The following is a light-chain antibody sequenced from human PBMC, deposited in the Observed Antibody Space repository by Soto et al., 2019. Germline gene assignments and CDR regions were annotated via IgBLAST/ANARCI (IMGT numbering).Light chain of an antibody. V-gene: IGLV2-14*01. J-gene: IGLJ1*01. CDR1: SSDIGASNF. Sequence: QSVLTQPPAVSGAPGQSITFSCTGTSSDIGASNFVSWYQHLPGRAPKVIIFEATNRPSGVSNRFSGSKSGITASLTISGLQVEDEAEYFCFSFTTTSTHVFGTGTKVTVL. CDR3: FSFTTTSTHV. CDR2: EAT.